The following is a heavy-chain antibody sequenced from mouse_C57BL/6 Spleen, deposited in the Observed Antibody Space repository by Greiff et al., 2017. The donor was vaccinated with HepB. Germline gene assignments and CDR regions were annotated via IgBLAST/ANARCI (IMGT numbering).Heavy chain of an antibody. D-gene: IGHD2-3*01. Sequence: QVQLQQSGAELVKPGASVKLSCKASGYTFTSYWMHWVKQRPGQGLEWIGMIHPNSGSTNYNEKFKSKATLTVDKSSSTAYMQLSSLTSEDSAVYYCARKIYDGYFAYWGQGTLVTVSA. V-gene: IGHV1-64*01. CDR2: IHPNSGST. CDR1: GYTFTSYW. CDR3: ARKIYDGYFAY. J-gene: IGHJ3*01.